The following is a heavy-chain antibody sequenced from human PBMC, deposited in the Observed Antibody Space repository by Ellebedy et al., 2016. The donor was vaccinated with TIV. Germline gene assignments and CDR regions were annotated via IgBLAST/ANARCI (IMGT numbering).Heavy chain of an antibody. Sequence: GESLKISCAASGFTFSSYWMSWVRQAPGKGLEWVANIKQDGSEKYYVDSVKGRFTISRDNAKNSLYLQMNSLRAEDTAVYYCARGDVAVSYYYYYYGMDVWGQGTTVTVSS. D-gene: IGHD2-15*01. CDR1: GFTFSSYW. J-gene: IGHJ6*02. V-gene: IGHV3-7*01. CDR3: ARGDVAVSYYYYYYGMDV. CDR2: IKQDGSEK.